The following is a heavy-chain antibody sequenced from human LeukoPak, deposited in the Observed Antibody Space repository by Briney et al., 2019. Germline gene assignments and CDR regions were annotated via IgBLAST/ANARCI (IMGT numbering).Heavy chain of an antibody. J-gene: IGHJ4*02. CDR1: GGSISSYY. Sequence: SETLSLTCTVSGGSISSYYWSWIRQSPGKGLELIGYIYYTGTTNYNPSLKSRVTISVDTSKNQSSLKVNSVTAADTAVYYCARRSSGGWRYFDFWGQGTLVTVSS. V-gene: IGHV4-59*08. CDR2: IYYTGTT. D-gene: IGHD6-25*01. CDR3: ARRSSGGWRYFDF.